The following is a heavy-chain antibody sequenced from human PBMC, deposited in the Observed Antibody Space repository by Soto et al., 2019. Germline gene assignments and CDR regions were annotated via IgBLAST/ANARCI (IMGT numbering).Heavy chain of an antibody. J-gene: IGHJ4*02. V-gene: IGHV3-23*01. D-gene: IGHD3-10*01. CDR2: ISGSGGST. CDR1: GFTFTTNA. Sequence: PGGSLRLSCAASGFTFTTNAMSWVRQAPGKGLEWVSAISGSGGSTYYVDSVKGRFTISRDNSKNTLYPQMNSLRAEDTAVYYCAKSLRGIIIDFDYWGQGTQVTVSS. CDR3: AKSLRGIIIDFDY.